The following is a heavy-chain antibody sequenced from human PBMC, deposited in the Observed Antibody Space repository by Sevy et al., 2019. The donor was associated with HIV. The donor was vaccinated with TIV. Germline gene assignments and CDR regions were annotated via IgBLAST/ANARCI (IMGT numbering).Heavy chain of an antibody. J-gene: IGHJ4*02. Sequence: GGSLRLSCAASGFTFSSYAMSWVRQAPGKGLEWVSAISCSGGSTYYADSVKGRFTISRDNSKNTLYLQMNSLRAEDTAVYYCAKAQNSGSYRDFDYWGQGTLVTVSS. CDR3: AKAQNSGSYRDFDY. D-gene: IGHD1-26*01. V-gene: IGHV3-23*01. CDR1: GFTFSSYA. CDR2: ISCSGGST.